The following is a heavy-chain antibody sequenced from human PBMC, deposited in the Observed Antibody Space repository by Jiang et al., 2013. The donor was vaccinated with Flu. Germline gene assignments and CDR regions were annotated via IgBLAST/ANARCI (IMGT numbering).Heavy chain of an antibody. CDR1: GFTFSSYA. CDR3: ARYDILTGYYRALAYYGMDV. V-gene: IGHV3-23*01. D-gene: IGHD3-9*01. Sequence: AASGFTFSSYAMSWVRQAPGKGLEWVSAISGSGGSTYYADSVKGRFTISRDNSKNTLYLQMNSLRAEDTAVYYCARYDILTGYYRALAYYGMDVWGQGTTVTVSS. CDR2: ISGSGGST. J-gene: IGHJ6*02.